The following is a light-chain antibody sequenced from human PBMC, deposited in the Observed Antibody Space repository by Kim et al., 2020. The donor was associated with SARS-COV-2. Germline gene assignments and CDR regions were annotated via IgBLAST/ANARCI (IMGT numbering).Light chain of an antibody. CDR1: TANVASNY. Sequence: KPVTLSCSGGTANVASNYVHLSQPRPASAPTTVIYQDNERPSGVPDRFSVSIDSSSNSASLSISGLKTEDEADYYCQSYDDSNRWVFGGGTQLTVL. CDR3: QSYDDSNRWV. J-gene: IGLJ3*02. CDR2: QDN. V-gene: IGLV6-57*02.